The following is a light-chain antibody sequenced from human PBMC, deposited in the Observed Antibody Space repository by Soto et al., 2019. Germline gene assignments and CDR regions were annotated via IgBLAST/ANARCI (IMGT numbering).Light chain of an antibody. J-gene: IGLJ2*01. CDR3: QSYDSSLSGSV. CDR1: SSNIGAGYD. Sequence: QSVLTQPPSVSGAPGQRGTISCTGSSSNIGAGYDVHWYQQLPGTAPKLLIYGNSHRPSGVPDRFSGSKSGTSASLAITGLQVEDEADYYCQSYDSSLSGSVFGGGTKLTVL. CDR2: GNS. V-gene: IGLV1-40*01.